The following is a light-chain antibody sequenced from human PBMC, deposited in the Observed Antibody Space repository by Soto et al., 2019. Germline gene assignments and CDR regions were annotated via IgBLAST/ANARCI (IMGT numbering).Light chain of an antibody. CDR1: NSEVGSYNY. CDR2: EVS. CDR3: SSYSSGSTLYV. Sequence: QSALTQPASVSGSPGQSLTISCTGTNSEVGSYNYVSWYQQHPGKAPKLMIYEVSSRPSGVSSRFSGSKSGDTASLTISGLQAEDEADYYCSSYSSGSTLYVFGTGTKLTVL. V-gene: IGLV2-14*01. J-gene: IGLJ1*01.